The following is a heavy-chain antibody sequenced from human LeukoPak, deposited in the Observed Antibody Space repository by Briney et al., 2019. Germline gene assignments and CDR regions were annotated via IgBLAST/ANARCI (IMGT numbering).Heavy chain of an antibody. CDR3: ARSSFDYGDYVFDY. D-gene: IGHD4-17*01. CDR1: GYTFTGYY. CDR2: INPNSGGT. J-gene: IGHJ4*02. V-gene: IGHV1-2*02. Sequence: ASVKVSCKASGYTFTGYYTHWVRQAPGQGLEWMGWINPNSGGTNYAQKFQGRVTMTRDTSISTAYMELSRLRSDDTAVYYCARSSFDYGDYVFDYWGQGTLVTVSS.